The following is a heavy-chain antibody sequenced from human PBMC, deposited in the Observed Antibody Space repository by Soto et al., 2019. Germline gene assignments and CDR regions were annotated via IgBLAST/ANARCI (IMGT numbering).Heavy chain of an antibody. J-gene: IGHJ6*02. D-gene: IGHD3-3*01. CDR1: GYSISSGYY. V-gene: IGHV4-38-2*01. CDR2: IYHSGST. Sequence: PSETLSLTCAVYGYSISSGYYWGWIRQPPGXGLEWIGSIYHSGSTYYNPSLKSRVTISVDTSKNQFSLKLSSVTAADTAVYYCARGVLEVTIFGVVSYYYGMDVWGQGTTVTVSS. CDR3: ARGVLEVTIFGVVSYYYGMDV.